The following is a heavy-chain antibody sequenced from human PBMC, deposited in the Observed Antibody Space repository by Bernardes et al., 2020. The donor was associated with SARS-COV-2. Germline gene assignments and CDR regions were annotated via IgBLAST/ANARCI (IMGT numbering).Heavy chain of an antibody. CDR3: ARQGGQFAGTSSFDP. V-gene: IGHV4-39*01. J-gene: IGHJ5*02. CDR1: GGSIGSSVYY. CDR2: ISYSGTT. Sequence: SETLSLTCTVSGGSIGSSVYYWVWVRQPPGQGLEWIASISYSGTTYYTPSLQSRVIVSLDTSSNQFSLKLKSVTAADTAMYYCARQGGQFAGTSSFDPWGQGTLVTVSS. D-gene: IGHD1-1*01.